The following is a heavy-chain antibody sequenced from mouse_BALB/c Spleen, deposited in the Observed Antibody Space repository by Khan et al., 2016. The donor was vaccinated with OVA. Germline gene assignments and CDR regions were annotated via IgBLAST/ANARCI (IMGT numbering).Heavy chain of an antibody. Sequence: EVELVESGGGLVKPGGSLKLSCAASGFTFSSYAVFWIPQTPEIRLEWVASFNSGGSTYYLESVKGRFTISRDDARNILDLQMNSLRSEDTAMYYCTRLVDYWGQGTSVTVSS. V-gene: IGHV5-6-5*01. CDR2: FNSGGST. J-gene: IGHJ4*01. CDR3: TRLVDY. CDR1: GFTFSSYA.